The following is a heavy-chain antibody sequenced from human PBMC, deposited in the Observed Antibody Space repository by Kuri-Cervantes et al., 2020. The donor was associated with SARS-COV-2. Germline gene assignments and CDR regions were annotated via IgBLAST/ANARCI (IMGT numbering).Heavy chain of an antibody. CDR2: INPSGGST. Sequence: ASVKVSCKASGYTFTGYYMHWVRQAPGQGLEWMGIINPSGGSTSYAQKFQGRVTMTRVTSTSTVYMELSSLRSEDTAVYHCARALGSSWYEDAFDIWGQGTMVTVSS. V-gene: IGHV1-46*01. D-gene: IGHD6-13*01. CDR1: GYTFTGYY. CDR3: ARALGSSWYEDAFDI. J-gene: IGHJ3*02.